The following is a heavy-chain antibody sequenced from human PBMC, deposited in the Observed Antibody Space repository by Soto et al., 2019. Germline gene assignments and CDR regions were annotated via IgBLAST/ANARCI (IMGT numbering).Heavy chain of an antibody. J-gene: IGHJ3*01. CDR2: IWYDGSKE. D-gene: IGHD4-17*01. CDR3: ARGRGGSYGGNSAHYDV. V-gene: IGHV3-33*01. Sequence: QVHLGESGGGVVQPGTSLRLSCEASGFTFSGFGMHWVRQTPGKGLEWVAVIWYDGSKEYFADCVKGRFTISRDNSKNALYLQLNSLRAEDSAICYCARGRGGSYGGNSAHYDVWGQGTLVTVSS. CDR1: GFTFSGFG.